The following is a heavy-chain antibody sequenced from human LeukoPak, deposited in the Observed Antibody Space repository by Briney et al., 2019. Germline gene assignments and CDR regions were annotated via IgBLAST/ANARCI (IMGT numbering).Heavy chain of an antibody. CDR1: GFTFNNYA. CDR3: GKTTTGYSSGRYPGWPVDY. Sequence: PGGSLRLSCVASGFTFNNYAKYWVRQAPGKGLEWVSGIFGSGSSAHYADSVKGRFTISRDNSKNTVYLQIHSLRVEDTAVYYCGKTTTGYSSGRYPGWPVDYWGQGSPVTVSS. CDR2: IFGSGSSA. D-gene: IGHD6-19*01. J-gene: IGHJ4*02. V-gene: IGHV3-23*01.